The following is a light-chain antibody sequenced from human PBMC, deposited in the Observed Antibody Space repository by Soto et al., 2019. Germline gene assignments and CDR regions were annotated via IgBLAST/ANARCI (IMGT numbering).Light chain of an antibody. J-gene: IGKJ1*01. CDR3: QQYNNWPLT. Sequence: EVVMTQAPATLFVSPGERATLSCRASQSVNSNLAWYQQKPGQAPRLLIYGASTRATGIPARFSGSGSGTEFTLTISSLQSEDFAVYYCQQYNNWPLTFGQGTKVDIK. V-gene: IGKV3-15*01. CDR2: GAS. CDR1: QSVNSN.